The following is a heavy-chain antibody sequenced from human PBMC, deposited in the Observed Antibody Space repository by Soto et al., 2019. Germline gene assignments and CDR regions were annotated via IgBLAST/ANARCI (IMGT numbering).Heavy chain of an antibody. CDR1: GFTFSSYG. V-gene: IGHV3-33*01. Sequence: QVQLVESGGGVVQPGRSLRLSCAASGFTFSSYGMHWVRQAPGKGLELVAVIWYDGSNKYYADSVKGRFTISRDNSKNTLYLQMNSLRAEDTAVYYCARVHYYGSGSYYKPYYYYYGMDVWGQGTTVTVSS. D-gene: IGHD3-10*01. CDR2: IWYDGSNK. J-gene: IGHJ6*02. CDR3: ARVHYYGSGSYYKPYYYYYGMDV.